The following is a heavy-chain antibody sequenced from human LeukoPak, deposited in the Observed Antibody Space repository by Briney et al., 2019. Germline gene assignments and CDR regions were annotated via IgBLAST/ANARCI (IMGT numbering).Heavy chain of an antibody. V-gene: IGHV3-48*03. Sequence: GGSLRLSCAASGFTFSSYEMNWVRQAPGKGLEWVSYISSSGSTIYYADSVKGRFTISRDNAKNSLYLQMNSLRAEDTAVYYCAREPGFCTNGVCYTRAFDSWGQGTLVTVSS. CDR1: GFTFSSYE. D-gene: IGHD2-8*01. CDR3: AREPGFCTNGVCYTRAFDS. J-gene: IGHJ4*02. CDR2: ISSSGSTI.